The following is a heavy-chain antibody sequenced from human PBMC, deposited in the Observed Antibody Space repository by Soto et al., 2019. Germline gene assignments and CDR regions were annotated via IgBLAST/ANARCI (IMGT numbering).Heavy chain of an antibody. CDR1: GASISGFY. V-gene: IGHV4-59*01. CDR3: ARDADYYDSSGSWFDP. Sequence: SETLSLTCTVSGASISGFYWSWIRKSAGKGLEWIGYIYYSGSTNYNPSLKSRVTISVDTSKNQFSLKLSSVTAADTAVYYCARDADYYDSSGSWFDPWGQGTLVTVSS. CDR2: IYYSGST. J-gene: IGHJ5*02. D-gene: IGHD3-22*01.